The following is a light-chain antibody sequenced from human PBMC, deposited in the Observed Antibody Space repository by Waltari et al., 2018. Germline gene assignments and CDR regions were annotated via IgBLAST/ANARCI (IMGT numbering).Light chain of an antibody. CDR1: RSDVGGYNY. V-gene: IGLV2-8*01. Sequence: QSALTQPPSASGSPGQSVTISCTGTRSDVGGYNYVSWYQQHPGKAPKLMIYEVSKRPSGVPDRFSGSKSGSTASLSVSGLQSEDEADDYCSAYIGSNKFVFGGGTELTVL. J-gene: IGLJ2*01. CDR3: SAYIGSNKFV. CDR2: EVS.